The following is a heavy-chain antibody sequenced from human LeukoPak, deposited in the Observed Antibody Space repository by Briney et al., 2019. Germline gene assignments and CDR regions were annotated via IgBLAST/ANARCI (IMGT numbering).Heavy chain of an antibody. J-gene: IGHJ3*01. CDR1: GFTFDDYA. CDR3: TKDRARTLNAFDV. V-gene: IGHV3-9*01. CDR2: ITWNSGNI. D-gene: IGHD1-14*01. Sequence: SLRLSCAASGFTFDDYAMHWVRQAPGKGLEWVSGITWNSGNIGYADSVKGRFTISRDNAKNSLYLQMNSLRAEDPALYYCTKDRARTLNAFDVWGQGTMVTVSS.